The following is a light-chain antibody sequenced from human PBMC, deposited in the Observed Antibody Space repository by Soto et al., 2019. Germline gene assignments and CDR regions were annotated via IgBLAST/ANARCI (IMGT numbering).Light chain of an antibody. V-gene: IGKV1-5*03. CDR1: QSISSW. CDR2: KAS. J-gene: IGKJ4*01. Sequence: DIQMTQSPSTLSASVGDRVTITCRASQSISSWLAWYQQKPGKAPNLLIYKASSLESGVPSRFSGSGSGTEFTLTISSLQPDYGATYYCQQHNSYPLTFGGGTKVEIK. CDR3: QQHNSYPLT.